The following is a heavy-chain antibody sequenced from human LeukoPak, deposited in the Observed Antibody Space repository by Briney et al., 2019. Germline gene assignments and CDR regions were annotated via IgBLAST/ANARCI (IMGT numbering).Heavy chain of an antibody. J-gene: IGHJ6*02. Sequence: SETLSLTCTVSGGSISSYYWSWIRQPPGKGLEWIGYIYYSGSTNYNPSPKSRVTISVDASKNQFSLKLSSVTAADTAVYYCARGPARWSNLGGWYKSNYYGMDVWGQGTTVTVSS. D-gene: IGHD6-19*01. CDR2: IYYSGST. CDR3: ARGPARWSNLGGWYKSNYYGMDV. CDR1: GGSISSYY. V-gene: IGHV4-59*12.